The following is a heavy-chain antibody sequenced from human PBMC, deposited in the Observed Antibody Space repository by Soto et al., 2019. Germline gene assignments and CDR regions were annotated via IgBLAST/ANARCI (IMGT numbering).Heavy chain of an antibody. V-gene: IGHV3-53*01. CDR2: IYNDGTT. Sequence: WGSLRLSCVASGLPVAGSYMAWVRQAPGKGLEWASVIYNDGTTYYSQSVEGRFTISRDTSTNTLYLQMDRLRDEDTAVYYCVRPLPSGQTHARDVWGQGTTVTVSS. J-gene: IGHJ6*02. CDR3: VRPLPSGQTHARDV. CDR1: GLPVAGSY. D-gene: IGHD3-10*01.